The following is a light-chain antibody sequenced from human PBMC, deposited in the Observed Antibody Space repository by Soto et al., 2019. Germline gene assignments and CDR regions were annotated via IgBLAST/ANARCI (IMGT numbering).Light chain of an antibody. CDR3: CSYAGISTDVV. Sequence: QSALTQPASVSGSPGQSITISCTGTSSDVGSYNLVSWYQQHPGKAPKLMIYEGIKRPSGVSNRFSGSKSGNTASLTISGLQAENEAVYSGCSYAGISTDVVFGGGTKLTV. CDR1: SSDVGSYNL. CDR2: EGI. J-gene: IGLJ2*01. V-gene: IGLV2-23*01.